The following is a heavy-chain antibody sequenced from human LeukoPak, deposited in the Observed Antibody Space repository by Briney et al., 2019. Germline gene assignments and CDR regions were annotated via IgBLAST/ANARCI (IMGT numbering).Heavy chain of an antibody. V-gene: IGHV3-7*01. CDR3: ARERDGRFFDY. J-gene: IGHJ4*02. Sequence: GGSLRLSCAVSGLTFRSYWKSWVRQAPGKGLEWVANINQDGSEKYFLDSVRGRFTISRDNAKNSLALQMNTLRAEDTAVYYCARERDGRFFDYWGQGTLVTVSS. D-gene: IGHD5-24*01. CDR1: GLTFRSYW. CDR2: INQDGSEK.